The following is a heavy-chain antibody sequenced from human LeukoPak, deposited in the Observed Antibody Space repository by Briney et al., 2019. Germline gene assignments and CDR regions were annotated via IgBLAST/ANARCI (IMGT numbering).Heavy chain of an antibody. CDR2: IYSGGST. CDR3: ARSSDYEEPCFDY. V-gene: IGHV3-53*01. CDR1: GFTVSSNY. Sequence: GGSLRLSCAASGFTVSSNYMSWVRQAPGKGLEWVSVIYSGGSTYYADSVKGRFTISRDNSKNTLYLQMNSLRAEDTAVYYCARSSDYEEPCFDYWGQGSLVTVSS. J-gene: IGHJ4*02. D-gene: IGHD5-12*01.